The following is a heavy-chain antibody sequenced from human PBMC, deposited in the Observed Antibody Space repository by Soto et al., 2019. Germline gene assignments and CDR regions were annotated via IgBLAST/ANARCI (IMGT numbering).Heavy chain of an antibody. Sequence: PSETLSLTCTVSGGSISSYYWSWIRQPPGKGLEWIGYIYYSGSTNYNPSIKSRVTISVDTSKNQFSLKLSSVTAADTAVYYCARVWAYYDFWSGYYDPAENWFDPWGQGTLVTVSS. J-gene: IGHJ5*02. CDR2: IYYSGST. D-gene: IGHD3-3*01. CDR3: ARVWAYYDFWSGYYDPAENWFDP. CDR1: GGSISSYY. V-gene: IGHV4-59*01.